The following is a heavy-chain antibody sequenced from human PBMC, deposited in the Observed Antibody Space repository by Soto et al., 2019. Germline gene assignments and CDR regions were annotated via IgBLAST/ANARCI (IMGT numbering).Heavy chain of an antibody. V-gene: IGHV3-21*01. J-gene: IGHJ6*03. CDR3: ARNFALLWFGELFDRNSYYIDV. CDR1: GFTFSSYS. Sequence: EVQLVESGGGLVKPGGSLRLSCAASGFTFSSYSMNWVRQAPGKGLEWVSSISSSSSYIYYAYSVKGRFTISRDNAKNSLYLPMNILRAEDTSVYYCARNFALLWFGELFDRNSYYIDVWGKGTPVTFCS. D-gene: IGHD3-10*01. CDR2: ISSSSSYI.